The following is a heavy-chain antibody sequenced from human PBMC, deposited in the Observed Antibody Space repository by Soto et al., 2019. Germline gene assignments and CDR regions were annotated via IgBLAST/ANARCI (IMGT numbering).Heavy chain of an antibody. Sequence: PSETLSLTWNVSGGSMTSNYRTWSRQSPGKGLEWIGYIYYTGSTKYNPSLKSRVTISLDTSKNQFSLRLTSVTSADTAVYYCASGGSYGDFFDYWGQGAQVTVSS. V-gene: IGHV4-59*01. D-gene: IGHD4-17*01. CDR1: GGSMTSNY. J-gene: IGHJ4*02. CDR2: IYYTGST. CDR3: ASGGSYGDFFDY.